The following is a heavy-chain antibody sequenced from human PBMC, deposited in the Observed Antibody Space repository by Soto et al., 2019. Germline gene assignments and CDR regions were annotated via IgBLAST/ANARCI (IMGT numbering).Heavy chain of an antibody. Sequence: PGESRKISCXASGYSFTRKWISWVRQMPEKGLEWMGRIDPTDSYTNYSPSFQGHVTFSVDTSISTAFLHWSSLKASDSAIYFCARIESIARNWFDPWGQGTLVTVSS. CDR1: GYSFTRKW. D-gene: IGHD6-13*01. CDR3: ARIESIARNWFDP. J-gene: IGHJ5*02. V-gene: IGHV5-10-1*01. CDR2: IDPTDSYT.